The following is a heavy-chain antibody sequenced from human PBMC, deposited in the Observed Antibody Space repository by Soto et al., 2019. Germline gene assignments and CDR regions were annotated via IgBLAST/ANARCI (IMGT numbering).Heavy chain of an antibody. Sequence: PGGSLRLSCATSGFTFSRCDMNWVRQAPGKGLEWVSFISSSASYMYYADSVKGRFTISRDNSKKSLYLQRNSLRADDTAVYYCARECVDTVTSITIPFDCWGQGALVTVSS. CDR1: GFTFSRCD. CDR3: ARECVDTVTSITIPFDC. J-gene: IGHJ4*02. CDR2: ISSSASYM. V-gene: IGHV3-21*01. D-gene: IGHD5-12*01.